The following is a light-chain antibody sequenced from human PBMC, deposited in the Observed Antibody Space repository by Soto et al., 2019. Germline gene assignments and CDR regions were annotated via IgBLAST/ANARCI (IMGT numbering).Light chain of an antibody. Sequence: QSVLTQPASVSGSPGQSITISCTGTSNDLGGYNYVSWYQQHPGKTPKLMIYDVSNRPSGVSDRFSGSKSGNTASLTISALQAEDEDDYYCTSYTSFITYVFGTRTKVTVL. CDR3: TSYTSFITYV. J-gene: IGLJ1*01. CDR2: DVS. CDR1: SNDLGGYNY. V-gene: IGLV2-14*01.